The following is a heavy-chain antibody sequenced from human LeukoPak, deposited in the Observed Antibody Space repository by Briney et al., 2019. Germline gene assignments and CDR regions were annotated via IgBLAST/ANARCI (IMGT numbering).Heavy chain of an antibody. CDR3: ARDVVVVTPILINWFDP. V-gene: IGHV4-4*07. Sequence: PSETLSLTCTVSGGSISSYYWSWIRQPPGKGLEWVGRIYTSGSTNYNPSLKSRVTMSVDTYTNQFSLKLSSVTAADTAVYYCARDVVVVTPILINWFDPWGQGTLVTVSS. CDR2: IYTSGST. CDR1: GGSISSYY. D-gene: IGHD2-21*02. J-gene: IGHJ5*02.